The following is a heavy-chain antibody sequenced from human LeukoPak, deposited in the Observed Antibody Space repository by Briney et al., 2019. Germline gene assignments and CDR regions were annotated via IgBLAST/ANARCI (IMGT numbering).Heavy chain of an antibody. D-gene: IGHD3-10*01. Sequence: SETLSLTCAVSVYSISSGHYWGWIRPPPGKGLEWIGSIHHSGRTYHNSSLKSRVTISVDTSKNQFSLRLSSVTAADTAVYYCARVHYGSGSLYYYYYMDVWGKGTTVTVSS. CDR2: IHHSGRT. V-gene: IGHV4-38-2*01. J-gene: IGHJ6*03. CDR1: VYSISSGHY. CDR3: ARVHYGSGSLYYYYYMDV.